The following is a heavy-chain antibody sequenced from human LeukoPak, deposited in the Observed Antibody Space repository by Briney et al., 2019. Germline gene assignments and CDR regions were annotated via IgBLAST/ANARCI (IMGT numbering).Heavy chain of an antibody. V-gene: IGHV3-30*18. CDR2: ISYDGSNK. CDR1: GLTFSSYG. D-gene: IGHD5-18*01. Sequence: GGSLRLSCAASGLTFSSYGMHWVRQAPGKGLEWVAVISYDGSNKYYADSVKGRFTISRDNSKNTLYLQMNSLRAEDTAVYYCAKELEGYIYGPVDYWGQGTLVTVSS. J-gene: IGHJ4*02. CDR3: AKELEGYIYGPVDY.